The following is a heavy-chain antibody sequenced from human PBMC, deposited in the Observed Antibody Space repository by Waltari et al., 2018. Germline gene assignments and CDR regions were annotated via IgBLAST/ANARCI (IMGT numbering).Heavy chain of an antibody. Sequence: QVQLVQSGAEVKKPGSSVKVSCTASGGTFSSYAISWVRQAPGQGLDWMGGIIPILGIANYAQKFQGRVTITADESTSTAYMELSSLRSEDTAVYYCARDLEGSSWYKFDYWGQGTLVTVSS. D-gene: IGHD6-13*01. CDR1: GGTFSSYA. V-gene: IGHV1-69*04. CDR3: ARDLEGSSWYKFDY. J-gene: IGHJ4*02. CDR2: IIPILGIA.